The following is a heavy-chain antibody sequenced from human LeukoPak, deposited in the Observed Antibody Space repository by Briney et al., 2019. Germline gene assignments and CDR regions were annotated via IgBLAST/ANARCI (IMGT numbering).Heavy chain of an antibody. J-gene: IGHJ3*02. CDR3: ARPVPAAISPDAFDI. V-gene: IGHV3-74*01. D-gene: IGHD2-2*02. CDR2: INSDGSST. Sequence: PGGSLRLSCAASGFTFSSYWMHWVRQAPGKGLVWVSRINSDGSSTSYADSVKGRFTISRDNAKNSLYLQMNSLRAEDTAVYYCARPVPAAISPDAFDIWGQGTMVTVSS. CDR1: GFTFSSYW.